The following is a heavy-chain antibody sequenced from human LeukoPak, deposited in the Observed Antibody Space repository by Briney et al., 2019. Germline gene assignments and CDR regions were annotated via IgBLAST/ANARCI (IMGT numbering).Heavy chain of an antibody. D-gene: IGHD3-16*01. J-gene: IGHJ4*02. CDR2: ISSSGRTI. CDR1: GFTFINYW. V-gene: IGHV3-48*03. CDR3: ARGHWGLDC. Sequence: GGSLRLSCAASGFTFINYWMSWVRQAPGKGLEWVSYISSSGRTIYYADSVKGRFTISRDNAKNSLYLQMNSLRAEDTAVYYCARGHWGLDCWGQGTLVTVSS.